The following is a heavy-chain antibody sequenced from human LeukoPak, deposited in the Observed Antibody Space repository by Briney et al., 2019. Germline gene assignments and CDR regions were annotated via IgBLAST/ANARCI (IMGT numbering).Heavy chain of an antibody. V-gene: IGHV3-11*05. CDR3: ARALRDCSSATCYPDY. CDR2: ISSGSSYT. J-gene: IGHJ4*02. Sequence: GGSLRLSCAASGFTFSYYYMTWIRQAPGKGLEWVSYISSGSSYTKYGDSVKGRFTISRDNAKNSLHLQMNSLRAEDTAVYYCARALRDCSSATCYPDYWGQGTLVTVSS. D-gene: IGHD2-2*01. CDR1: GFTFSYYY.